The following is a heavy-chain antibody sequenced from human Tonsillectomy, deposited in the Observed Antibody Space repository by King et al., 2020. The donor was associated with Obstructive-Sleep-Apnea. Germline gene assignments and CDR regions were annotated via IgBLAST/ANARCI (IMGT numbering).Heavy chain of an antibody. D-gene: IGHD6-13*01. CDR1: GFTFDDYA. CDR2: ISWNSDTI. Sequence: VQLVESGGGLVQPGRSLRLSCAASGFTFDDYAMHWVRQAPGKGLEWVSGISWNSDTIDYADSVKGRFTISRDNAKNSLYLQMNSLRAEDTALYYCARDRTFEQMGLDHWGQGTLVTVSS. CDR3: ARDRTFEQMGLDH. V-gene: IGHV3-9*01. J-gene: IGHJ4*02.